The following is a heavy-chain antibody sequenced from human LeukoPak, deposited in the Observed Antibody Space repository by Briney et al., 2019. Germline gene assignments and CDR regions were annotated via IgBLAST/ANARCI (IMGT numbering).Heavy chain of an antibody. D-gene: IGHD3-16*02. CDR3: ARDTGMITFGGVIVNFDY. CDR2: INPNSGGT. J-gene: IGHJ4*02. Sequence: VASVKVSCKASGYTFTGYYMHWVRQAPGQGLEWMGWINPNSGGTNYAQKSQGRVTMTRDTSISTAYMELSTLRSDDTAVYYCARDTGMITFGGVIVNFDYWGQGTLVTVSS. CDR1: GYTFTGYY. V-gene: IGHV1-2*02.